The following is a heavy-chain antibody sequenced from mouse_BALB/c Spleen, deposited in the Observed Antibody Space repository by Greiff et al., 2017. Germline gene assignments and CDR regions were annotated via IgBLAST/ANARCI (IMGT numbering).Heavy chain of an antibody. CDR1: GYTFTSYV. CDR2: INPYNDGT. D-gene: IGHD1-1*02. J-gene: IGHJ3*01. V-gene: IGHV1-14*01. Sequence: VQLKESGPELVKPGASVKMSCKASGYTFTSYVMHWVKQKPGQGLEWIGYINPYNDGTKYNEKFKGKATLTSDKSSSTAYIELSSLTSEDSAVYYCAKGGGKAWFAYWGQGTLVTVSA. CDR3: AKGGGKAWFAY.